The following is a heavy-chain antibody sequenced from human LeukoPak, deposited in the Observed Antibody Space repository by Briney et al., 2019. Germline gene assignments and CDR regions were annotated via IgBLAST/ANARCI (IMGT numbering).Heavy chain of an antibody. CDR2: IYPGDSDT. V-gene: IGHV5-51*01. Sequence: VESLNLPCKGSGYSFTSYWIGWVRQMPGKGLEWIGIIYPGDSDTRYSPSFQGQVTISADKSISTAYLQWSSLKASDNAMYYCAMNGLEMATPYYFDYWGQGTLVSVSS. CDR1: GYSFTSYW. D-gene: IGHD5-24*01. J-gene: IGHJ4*02. CDR3: AMNGLEMATPYYFDY.